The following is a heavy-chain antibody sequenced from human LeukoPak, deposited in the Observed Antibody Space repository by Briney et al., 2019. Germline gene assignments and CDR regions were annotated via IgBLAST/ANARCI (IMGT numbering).Heavy chain of an antibody. CDR2: INHSGST. D-gene: IGHD4-17*01. V-gene: IGHV4-34*01. J-gene: IGHJ4*02. CDR3: ARGRYDYGDYVFDY. Sequence: SETLSLTCAVYGGSFSGYYWSWIRQPPGKGLGWIGEINHSGSTNYNPSLKSRVTISVDTSKNQFSLKLSSVTAADTAVYYCARGRYDYGDYVFDYWGQGTLVTVSS. CDR1: GGSFSGYY.